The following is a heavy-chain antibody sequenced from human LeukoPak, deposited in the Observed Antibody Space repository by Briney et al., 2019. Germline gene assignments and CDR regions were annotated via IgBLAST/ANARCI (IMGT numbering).Heavy chain of an antibody. Sequence: SETLTLTCTVSGGSISSYYWSWIRQPPGKGLEWIGYIYYSGSTNYNPSLKSRVTISVDTSKNQFSLKLSSVTAADTAVYYCAGPYGDYGFDYWGQGTLVTVSS. CDR1: GGSISSYY. V-gene: IGHV4-59*08. CDR3: AGPYGDYGFDY. CDR2: IYYSGST. D-gene: IGHD4-17*01. J-gene: IGHJ4*02.